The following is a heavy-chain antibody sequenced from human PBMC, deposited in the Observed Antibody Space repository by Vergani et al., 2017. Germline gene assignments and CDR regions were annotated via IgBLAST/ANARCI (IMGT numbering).Heavy chain of an antibody. CDR1: GGSISAGYYF. D-gene: IGHD2-15*01. CDR2: ISASGNA. V-gene: IGHV4-61*02. CDR3: ARRSGGYYSGGKFHPRRTAVDV. Sequence: QVQLQASGPGRVKPSQTLSLTCTMSGGSISAGYYFWSWIRQPAGKGLEWLGHISASGNASHSPSLKTRVSMSVDPSKNQFSLTVTSVTAADTAIYFCARRSGGYYSGGKFHPRRTAVDVWWHGTVVTVFS. J-gene: IGHJ3*01.